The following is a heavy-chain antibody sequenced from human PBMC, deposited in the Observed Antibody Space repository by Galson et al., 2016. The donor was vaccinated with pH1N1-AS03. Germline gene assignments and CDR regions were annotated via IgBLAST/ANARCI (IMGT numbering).Heavy chain of an antibody. J-gene: IGHJ4*02. Sequence: SLRLSCAASGFTFSTYWMSWVRQAPGKGLEWVASMNQGGSERYYVDSVKGRFTISRDNAKNSLYLQMNSLRPEDTALYCCARAPPYSGSLYYFYSWGQGALVTVSP. V-gene: IGHV3-7*01. D-gene: IGHD1-26*01. CDR3: ARAPPYSGSLYYFYS. CDR1: GFTFSTYW. CDR2: MNQGGSER.